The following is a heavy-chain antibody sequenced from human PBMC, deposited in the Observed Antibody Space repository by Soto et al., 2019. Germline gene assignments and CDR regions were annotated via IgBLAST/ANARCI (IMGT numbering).Heavy chain of an antibody. J-gene: IGHJ4*02. CDR2: IYHSGST. D-gene: IGHD4-17*01. CDR3: ARERPTVTVFDY. V-gene: IGHV4-38-2*02. CDR1: GYSISSGYY. Sequence: PSETLSLTCAVSGYSISSGYYWGWIRQPPGKGLEWIGSIYHSGSTYYNPSLKSRVTISVDTSKNQFSLKLSSVTAAGTAVYYCARERPTVTVFDYWGQGTLVTDSS.